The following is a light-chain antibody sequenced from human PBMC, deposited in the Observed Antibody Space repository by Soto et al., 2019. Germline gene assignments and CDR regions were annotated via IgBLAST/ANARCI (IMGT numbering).Light chain of an antibody. CDR1: ISNILNNY. Sequence: QSVLTQPPSVSPAPGQKFTISFSGSISNILNNYVSWYQQLPGAAPKLLIYDNNKRPSGIPDRFSGSKSGTSATLGITGLKTGDEADYYCGTWDSSMTAYVFGTWTKVTVL. V-gene: IGLV1-51*01. CDR2: DNN. J-gene: IGLJ1*01. CDR3: GTWDSSMTAYV.